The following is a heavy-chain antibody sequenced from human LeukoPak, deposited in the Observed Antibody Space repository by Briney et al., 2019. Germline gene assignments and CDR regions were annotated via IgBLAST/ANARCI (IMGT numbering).Heavy chain of an antibody. Sequence: ASVRVSCKASGYTFTGYGISWVRQAPGQGLEWMGWISAYNGNTNYAQKLQGRVTMTTDTSTSTAYMELRSLRSDDTAVYYCARDDNMLVGATDFDYWGQGTLVTVSS. CDR3: ARDDNMLVGATDFDY. D-gene: IGHD1-26*01. CDR2: ISAYNGNT. V-gene: IGHV1-18*01. CDR1: GYTFTGYG. J-gene: IGHJ4*02.